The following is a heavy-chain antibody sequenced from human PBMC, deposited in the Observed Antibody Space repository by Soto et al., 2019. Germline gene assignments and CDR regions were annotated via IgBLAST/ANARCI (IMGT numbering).Heavy chain of an antibody. V-gene: IGHV1-2*02. CDR2: INPATGAA. CDR3: AIGGGVGVAGFAAFDM. Sequence: QLHLVQSGAVVKKPGASVTVSCSASGYPVTAYYMHWVRQAPGRGLEWMGGINPATGAAKYTQTFQGRVTMTRDTSTGTVFMELGGLTSEATAVFYCAIGGGVGVAGFAAFDMWGQGTLVTVSS. J-gene: IGHJ3*02. D-gene: IGHD3-3*01. CDR1: GYPVTAYY.